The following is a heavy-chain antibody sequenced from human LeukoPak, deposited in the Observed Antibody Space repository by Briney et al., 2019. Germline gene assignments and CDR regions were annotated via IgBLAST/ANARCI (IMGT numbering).Heavy chain of an antibody. CDR2: IYYRVTS. CDR3: AKAPPKEHDFWSGYYNYMDV. V-gene: IGHV4-59*12. J-gene: IGHJ6*03. D-gene: IGHD3-3*01. CDR1: GDSISTYY. Sequence: SETLSLTCTVSGDSISTYYWSWIRQPPGKGLEWIGYIYYRVTSDYNPSLKSRVTMSVDMSTRQISLKVTSVTAADTAVYYCAKAPPKEHDFWSGYYNYMDVWGKGTTVTVSS.